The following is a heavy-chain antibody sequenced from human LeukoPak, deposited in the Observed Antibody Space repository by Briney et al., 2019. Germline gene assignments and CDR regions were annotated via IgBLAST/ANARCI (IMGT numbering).Heavy chain of an antibody. D-gene: IGHD3-16*01. CDR3: ARDRLITFRGLPGY. J-gene: IGHJ4*02. V-gene: IGHV3-30*03. CDR2: ISYDGSNK. Sequence: GRSLRLSCAASGFTFSTYGIHWVRQAPGKGLEWVAVISYDGSNKYYADSVKGRFTISSDNAKNSLYLQMNSLRAEDTAVYYCARDRLITFRGLPGYWGQGTLVTVSS. CDR1: GFTFSTYG.